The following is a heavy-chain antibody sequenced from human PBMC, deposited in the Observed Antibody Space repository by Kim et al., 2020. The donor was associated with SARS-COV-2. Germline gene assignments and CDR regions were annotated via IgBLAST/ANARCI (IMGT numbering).Heavy chain of an antibody. D-gene: IGHD3-9*01. CDR3: ARSLSN. CDR2: SRNKTKGYTT. V-gene: IGHV3-72*01. J-gene: IGHJ4*02. Sequence: GGSLRLSCAASGFTLSDHYMDWVRQAPGKGLEWIGRSRNKTKGYTTDYAASVKGRFTILRDDSKNSLYLQMNSLKTEDTAVYYCARSLSNWGQGTLVTVS. CDR1: GFTLSDHY.